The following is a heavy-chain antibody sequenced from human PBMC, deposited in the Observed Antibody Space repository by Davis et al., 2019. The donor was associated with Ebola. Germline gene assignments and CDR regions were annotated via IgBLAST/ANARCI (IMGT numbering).Heavy chain of an antibody. V-gene: IGHV6-1*01. CDR3: ARGDDYFDY. Sequence: HSQTLSLTCAISGDSVSRNSVIWHWIRQSPSRGFEWLGRTYYRSKWYNDYAASVQSRIAINTDTSKNQFSLQLNSVTPEDTAVYYCARGDDYFDYWGQGTLVTVSS. CDR2: TYYRSKWYN. J-gene: IGHJ4*02. CDR1: GDSVSRNSVI.